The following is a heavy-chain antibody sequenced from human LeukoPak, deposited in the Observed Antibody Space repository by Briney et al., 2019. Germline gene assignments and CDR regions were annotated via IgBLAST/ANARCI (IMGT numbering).Heavy chain of an antibody. D-gene: IGHD2-21*02. CDR2: IIPILGIA. Sequence: ASVKVSCKASGGTFSSYAISWVRQAPGQGLEWMGRIIPILGIANYAQKFRGRVTITADKSTSTAYMELSSLRSEDTAVYYCARSNCGGDCGWFDPWGQGTLVTVSS. CDR1: GGTFSSYA. V-gene: IGHV1-69*04. CDR3: ARSNCGGDCGWFDP. J-gene: IGHJ5*02.